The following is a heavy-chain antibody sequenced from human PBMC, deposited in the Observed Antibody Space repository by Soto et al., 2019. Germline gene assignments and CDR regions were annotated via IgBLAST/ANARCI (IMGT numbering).Heavy chain of an antibody. V-gene: IGHV3-23*01. CDR2: ISGSADST. J-gene: IGHJ2*01. D-gene: IGHD6-19*01. CDR3: ARGYSSGWPWYLDL. CDR1: GFTFSTSA. Sequence: GGSLRLSCAASGFTFSTSAMSWVRQAPGKGLEWVSAISGSADSTYYADSVKGRFTISRDHSKDTLYLQMNSLRADDTAVYYCARGYSSGWPWYLDLWGRGPLVTVYS.